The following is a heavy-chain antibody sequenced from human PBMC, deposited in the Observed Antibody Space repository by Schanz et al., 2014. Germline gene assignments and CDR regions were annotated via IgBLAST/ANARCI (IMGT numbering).Heavy chain of an antibody. Sequence: QVQLVESGGGVVQPGRSLRLSCAASGFSFSTYAMHWVRQAPGKGLEWFSAISGSGRDTYYAASVKGRFTISRDNSKNTLYLQMNSLRPEDTAVYYCAKEDRNHNSDYVYWGQGTLVTVSS. J-gene: IGHJ4*02. V-gene: IGHV3-NL1*01. D-gene: IGHD3-22*01. CDR1: GFSFSTYA. CDR2: ISGSGRDT. CDR3: AKEDRNHNSDYVY.